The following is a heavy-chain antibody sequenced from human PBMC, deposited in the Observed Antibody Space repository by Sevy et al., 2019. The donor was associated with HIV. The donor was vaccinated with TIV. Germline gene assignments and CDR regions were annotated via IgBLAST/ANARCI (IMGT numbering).Heavy chain of an antibody. J-gene: IGHJ4*02. D-gene: IGHD3-10*01. CDR3: VRLPTGLQSFISLLSTSFAS. V-gene: IGHV3-7*01. Sequence: GGSLRLSCAASGFVFNNHWMSWVRQAPEKGREWVANIKHEGIERYYVDSLEGRFTISRDNAKNSLSLQINDLRAEDTAMYYCVRLPTGLQSFISLLSTSFASWGKGTLVTVSS. CDR2: IKHEGIER. CDR1: GFVFNNHW.